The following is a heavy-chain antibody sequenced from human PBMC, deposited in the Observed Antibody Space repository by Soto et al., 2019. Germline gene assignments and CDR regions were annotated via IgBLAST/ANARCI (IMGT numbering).Heavy chain of an antibody. CDR3: EPERGGGGY. V-gene: IGHV3-53*01. CDR2: IYSGGYT. J-gene: IGHJ4*02. CDR1: GFTVSNNY. Sequence: EVQLVESGGGLIQPGGSLRLSCAVSGFTVSNNYMSWVRQAPGKGLEGVSVIYSGGYTAYGDSVKGRFTISRDNSKTTLKLQKNTLGRAERAVYNWEPERGGGGYWGQGTLVTVSS. D-gene: IGHD1-26*01.